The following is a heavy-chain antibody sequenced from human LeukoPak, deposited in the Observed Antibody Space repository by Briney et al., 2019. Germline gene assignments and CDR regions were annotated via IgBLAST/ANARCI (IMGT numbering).Heavy chain of an antibody. D-gene: IGHD3-22*01. CDR2: ISSNGGST. J-gene: IGHJ3*02. CDR1: GFTFSSYA. V-gene: IGHV3-64*01. CDR3: ARPKNRKVIDGAFDI. Sequence: GSLRLSCAASGFTFSSYAMHWVRQAPGKGLEYVSAISSNGGSTYYANSVKGRFTISRDNSKNTLYLQMGSLRAEDMAVYYCARPKNRKVIDGAFDIWGQGTMVTVSS.